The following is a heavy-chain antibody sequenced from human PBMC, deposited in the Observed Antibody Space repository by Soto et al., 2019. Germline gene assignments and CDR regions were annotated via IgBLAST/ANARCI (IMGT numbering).Heavy chain of an antibody. CDR1: GGSIGNYY. CDR3: ARESRSFEY. D-gene: IGHD3-10*01. CDR2: IHFSGAT. Sequence: QVQLQESGPGLVKPSETLSLTCTVSGGSIGNYYWSWIRQPPGKGLEWIGYIHFSGATSYNPSLKSRVIISVDTSTNQLSLSLTSVTAADTAVYYCARESRSFEYWGPGRQVTVSS. J-gene: IGHJ4*02. V-gene: IGHV4-59*01.